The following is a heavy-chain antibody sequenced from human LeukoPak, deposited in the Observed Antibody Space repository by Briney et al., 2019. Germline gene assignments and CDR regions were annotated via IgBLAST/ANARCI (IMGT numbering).Heavy chain of an antibody. V-gene: IGHV3-53*01. CDR1: GFTVSSNY. CDR3: AKGTAMDHFDY. CDR2: IYSGGST. D-gene: IGHD5-18*01. Sequence: PGGSLRLSCAASGFTVSSNYMSWVRQAPGKGLEWVSVIYSGGSTYYADSVKGRFTISRDNSKNTLYLQMNSLRAEDTAVYYCAKGTAMDHFDYWGQGTLVTVSS. J-gene: IGHJ4*02.